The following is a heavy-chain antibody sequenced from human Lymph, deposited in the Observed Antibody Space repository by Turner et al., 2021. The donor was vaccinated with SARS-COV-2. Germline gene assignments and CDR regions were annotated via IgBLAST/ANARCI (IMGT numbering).Heavy chain of an antibody. CDR2: FDPEDGEI. J-gene: IGHJ6*02. CDR1: GYTLTELS. D-gene: IGHD2-15*01. CDR3: ATVLCTGSSCYYYGMDV. V-gene: IGHV1-24*01. Sequence: QVQLVQSGAEVKKPGASVKVSCKVSGYTLTELSMHWVRQAPGKGLEGMGGFDPEDGEIIYAQKFQGRVTMTEDKSTDTAYMELSSLRSEDTAVYYCATVLCTGSSCYYYGMDVWGQGTTVAVSS.